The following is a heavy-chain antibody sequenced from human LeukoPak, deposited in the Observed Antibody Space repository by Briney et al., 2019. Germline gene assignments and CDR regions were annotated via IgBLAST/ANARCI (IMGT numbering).Heavy chain of an antibody. Sequence: GGSLRLSCAASGFTFEDYAMHWVRQAPGEGLEWVSRISWDSSGIGYAASVKGRFTISRDNAKNSLYLQMNSLRAEDTALYYCVKDRDIAVAGYFDYWGQGTLVTVSS. CDR2: ISWDSSGI. V-gene: IGHV3-9*01. CDR1: GFTFEDYA. D-gene: IGHD6-19*01. CDR3: VKDRDIAVAGYFDY. J-gene: IGHJ4*02.